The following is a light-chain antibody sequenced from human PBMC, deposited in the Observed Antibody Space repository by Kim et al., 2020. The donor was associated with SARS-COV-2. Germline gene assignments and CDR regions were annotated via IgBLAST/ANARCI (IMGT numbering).Light chain of an antibody. V-gene: IGKV3-20*01. CDR2: GAS. CDR3: HQYGSSPPYT. J-gene: IGKJ3*01. Sequence: ILLSQSPGTLSLSPGETATLSCWASQSFTASYLAWYQHKPGQAPRLLIYGASTRATGIPDRFSGSGSGTHFTLTISRLEPEDFGVYYCHQYGSSPPYTFGPGTKVDIK. CDR1: QSFTASY.